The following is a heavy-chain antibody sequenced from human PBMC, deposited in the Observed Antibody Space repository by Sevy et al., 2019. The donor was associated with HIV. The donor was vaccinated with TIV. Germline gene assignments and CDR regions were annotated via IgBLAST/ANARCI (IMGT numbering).Heavy chain of an antibody. CDR2: ISAYNGNT. CDR1: GYTFTSYG. CDR3: ERDRVQLERLYYYYGMDV. J-gene: IGHJ6*02. V-gene: IGHV1-18*01. D-gene: IGHD1-1*01. Sequence: ASVKVSCKASGYTFTSYGISWVRQAPGQGLEWMGWISAYNGNTNYAQKLQGRVTMTTDTSTSTAYMELRSLRSDDTAVYYCERDRVQLERLYYYYGMDVWGQGTTVTVSS.